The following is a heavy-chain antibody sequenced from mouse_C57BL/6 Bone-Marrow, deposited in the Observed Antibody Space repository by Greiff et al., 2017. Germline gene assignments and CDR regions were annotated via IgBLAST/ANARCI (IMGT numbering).Heavy chain of an antibody. J-gene: IGHJ2*01. CDR1: GYTFTSYW. CDR2: IYPGNSDT. CDR3: TLTVVATNFDY. D-gene: IGHD1-1*01. Sequence: VQLQQSGTVLARPGASVKMSCKTSGYTFTSYWMHWVKQRPGQGLEWIGAIYPGNSDTSYNQKFKGKAKLTAVTSASTAYMELSSLTNEDSAVYYCTLTVVATNFDYWGQGTTLTVSS. V-gene: IGHV1-5*01.